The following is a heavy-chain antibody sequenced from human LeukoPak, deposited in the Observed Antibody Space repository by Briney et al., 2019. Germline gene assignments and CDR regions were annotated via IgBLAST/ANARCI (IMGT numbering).Heavy chain of an antibody. J-gene: IGHJ4*02. CDR2: ISSSSSYT. CDR1: GFIFSDYY. CDR3: ARDSEHVDY. Sequence: PGGSLRLSCAASGFIFSDYYMSWIRQAPGKGLEWVSYISSSSSYTNYADSVKGRFTISRDNAKNSLYLQMNSLRAEDTAVYYCARDSEHVDYWGQGTLVTVSS. V-gene: IGHV3-11*06.